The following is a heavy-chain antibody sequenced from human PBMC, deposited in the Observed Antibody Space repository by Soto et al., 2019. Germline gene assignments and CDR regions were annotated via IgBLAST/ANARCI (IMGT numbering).Heavy chain of an antibody. CDR3: VKGSADTAMVTFGY. Sequence: GGSLRLSCAASGFTFSSYSMNWVRQAPGKGLEYVSAISSNGGSTYYADSVKGRFTISRDNSKNTLYLQMSSLRAGDTAVYYCVKGSADTAMVTFGYWGQGTLVTVSS. CDR1: GFTFSSYS. CDR2: ISSNGGST. V-gene: IGHV3-64D*08. J-gene: IGHJ4*02. D-gene: IGHD5-18*01.